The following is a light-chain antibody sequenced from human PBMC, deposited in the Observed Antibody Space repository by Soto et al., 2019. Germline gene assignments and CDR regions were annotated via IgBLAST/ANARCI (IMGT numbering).Light chain of an antibody. Sequence: DIVMTQSPLSLPVTPGEPASISCRSSQSRLHSNGYNYLDWYLQKPGQSPQLLIYLGSNRASGVPDRFSGRGSGTDFTLKISRVEAEDVGVYYCMQALQTPYTFGQGTKLEIK. V-gene: IGKV2-28*01. CDR2: LGS. CDR1: QSRLHSNGYNY. CDR3: MQALQTPYT. J-gene: IGKJ2*01.